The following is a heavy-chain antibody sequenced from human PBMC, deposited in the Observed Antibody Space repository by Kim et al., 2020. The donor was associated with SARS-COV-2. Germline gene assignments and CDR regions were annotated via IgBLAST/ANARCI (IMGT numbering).Heavy chain of an antibody. J-gene: IGHJ4*02. V-gene: IGHV7-4-1*02. Sequence: ASVKVSCKASGYTFTSYAMIWVRHAPGQVLEWMGWINTNTGNPTYAQGFTGRFVFSLDTSVSTAYMQISSLKAEDTAVYYCSRDPSTSWYPFDYLCQVT. CDR3: SRDPSTSWYPFDY. CDR2: INTNTGNP. CDR1: GYTFTSYA. D-gene: IGHD6-13*01.